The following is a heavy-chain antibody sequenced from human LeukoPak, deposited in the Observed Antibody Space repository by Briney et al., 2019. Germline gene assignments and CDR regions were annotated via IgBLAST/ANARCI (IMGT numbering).Heavy chain of an antibody. Sequence: SETLSLTCTVSGGSISSYYWSWIRQPPGKGLEWIGEINHSGSTNYNPSLKSRVTISVDTSKNQFSLKLSSVTAADTAVYYCASGPLLAAADDYWGQGTLVTVSS. V-gene: IGHV4-34*01. CDR1: GGSISSYY. J-gene: IGHJ4*02. D-gene: IGHD6-13*01. CDR2: INHSGST. CDR3: ASGPLLAAADDY.